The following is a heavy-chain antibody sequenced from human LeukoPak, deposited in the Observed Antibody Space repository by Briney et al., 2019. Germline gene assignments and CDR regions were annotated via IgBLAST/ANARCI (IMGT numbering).Heavy chain of an antibody. J-gene: IGHJ4*02. D-gene: IGHD6-13*01. CDR2: IYYSGST. Sequence: SETLSLTCTVSGGSISSYYWSWIRQPPGKGLEWIGYIYYSGSTNYNPSLKSRVTISVDTSKNQFSLKLNSVTAADTAVYYCARFIATAAPDYWGQGTLVAVSS. CDR3: ARFIATAAPDY. V-gene: IGHV4-59*01. CDR1: GGSISSYY.